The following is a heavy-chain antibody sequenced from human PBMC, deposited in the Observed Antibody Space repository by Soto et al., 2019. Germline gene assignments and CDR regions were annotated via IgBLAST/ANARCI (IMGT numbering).Heavy chain of an antibody. V-gene: IGHV3-30*18. CDR1: GFTFSSYG. CDR2: ISYDGSNK. J-gene: IGHJ6*03. Sequence: QMQLVESGGGVVQPGRSLRLSCAASGFTFSSYGMHWVRQAPGKGLEWVAVISYDGSNKYYADSVKGRFTISRDNSKNTLYLQMNSLRAEDTAVYYCAKDAAAGRYYYYYYMDVWGKGTTVTVSS. D-gene: IGHD6-13*01. CDR3: AKDAAAGRYYYYYYMDV.